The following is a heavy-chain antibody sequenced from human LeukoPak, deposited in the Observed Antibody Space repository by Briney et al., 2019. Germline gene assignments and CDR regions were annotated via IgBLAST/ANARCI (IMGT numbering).Heavy chain of an antibody. Sequence: ASVKVSCKASGYTFTGYYMHWVRQAPGQGLEWMGWINPNSGGTNYAQKFQGRVTMTRDTSISTAYMELSRLRSDDTAVYYCAAGYCSGGSCYSGYYYYGMDVWGKGTTVTVSS. V-gene: IGHV1-2*02. D-gene: IGHD2-15*01. CDR1: GYTFTGYY. J-gene: IGHJ6*04. CDR3: AAGYCSGGSCYSGYYYYGMDV. CDR2: INPNSGGT.